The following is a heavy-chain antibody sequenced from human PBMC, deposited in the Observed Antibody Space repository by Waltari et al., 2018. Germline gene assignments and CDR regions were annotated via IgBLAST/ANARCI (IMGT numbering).Heavy chain of an antibody. D-gene: IGHD3-10*01. CDR2: IKQDGSEK. Sequence: EVQLVESGGGLVQPGGALRLSCAASGFTFSSYWMSWVRQAPGKGLEWVANIKQDGSEKYYVDSVKGRFTISRDNAKNSLYLQMNILRAEDTAVYYCARDVTNYGSGDLDYWGQGTLVTVSS. CDR3: ARDVTNYGSGDLDY. J-gene: IGHJ4*02. V-gene: IGHV3-7*01. CDR1: GFTFSSYW.